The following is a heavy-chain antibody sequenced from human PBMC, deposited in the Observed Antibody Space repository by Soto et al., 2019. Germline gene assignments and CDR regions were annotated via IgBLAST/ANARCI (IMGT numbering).Heavy chain of an antibody. D-gene: IGHD2-21*02. Sequence: ASVKVSCKASGYTFTSYTMHWVRQAPGQRLEWMGWINSGNGNTKYSQKFQGRVTITRDTSASTAYMELSSLRSEDTAVYYCARSIVVVTGLGFRGQGTLGTVSS. CDR1: GYTFTSYT. J-gene: IGHJ4*02. CDR2: INSGNGNT. V-gene: IGHV1-3*01. CDR3: ARSIVVVTGLGF.